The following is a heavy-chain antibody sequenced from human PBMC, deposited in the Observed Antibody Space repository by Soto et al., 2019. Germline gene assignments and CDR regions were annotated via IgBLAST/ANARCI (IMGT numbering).Heavy chain of an antibody. CDR2: IYWDDDK. J-gene: IGHJ5*02. D-gene: IGHD3-16*01. V-gene: IGHV2-5*02. CDR3: AHIPNYYQYDWFDP. CDR1: GFSLTTRGVG. Sequence: QITLKESGPTLVKPTQTLTLTCTFSGFSLTTRGVGVGWIRQPPGKALECLALIYWDDDKRSSPSLQSRLSITKDTSKNQVALTMTNVDPVDTATYYCAHIPNYYQYDWFDPWGQGTLVSVSS.